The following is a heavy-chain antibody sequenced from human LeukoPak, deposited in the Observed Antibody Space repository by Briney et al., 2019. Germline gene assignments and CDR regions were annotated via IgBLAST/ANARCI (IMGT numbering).Heavy chain of an antibody. Sequence: SGGSLRLSCAASGFTFSTYEMSWVRQAPGKGPEWFSYISSGGSTKYYADSAKGRFTISRDNAKNSLYLQMNSLRAEDTAVYYCASLWFGELWGNWFDPWGQGTLVTVSS. CDR2: ISSGGSTK. CDR3: ASLWFGELWGNWFDP. D-gene: IGHD3-10*01. J-gene: IGHJ5*02. V-gene: IGHV3-48*03. CDR1: GFTFSTYE.